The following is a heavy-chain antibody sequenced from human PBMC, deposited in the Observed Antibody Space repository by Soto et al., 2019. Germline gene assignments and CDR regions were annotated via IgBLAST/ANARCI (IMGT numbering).Heavy chain of an antibody. CDR2: ISYDGSNK. Sequence: GSLRLSCAASGFTFSSYAMHWVRQAPGKGLEWVAVISYDGSNKYYADSVKGRFTISRDNSKNTLYLQMNSLRAEDTAVYYCAREGMDVWGQGTTVTVSS. CDR1: GFTFSSYA. J-gene: IGHJ6*02. V-gene: IGHV3-30-3*01. CDR3: AREGMDV.